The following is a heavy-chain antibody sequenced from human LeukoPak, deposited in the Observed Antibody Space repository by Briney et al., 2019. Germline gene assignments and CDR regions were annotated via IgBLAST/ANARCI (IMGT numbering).Heavy chain of an antibody. D-gene: IGHD6-13*01. CDR3: ARGAQLTDY. V-gene: IGHV3-64*01. CDR2: IGLDGGTT. Sequence: GGSLRLSCAASGFTFYTYGMHWVRQAPGKGLEYVSGIGLDGGTTYYANSVKGRFTISRDNSKYMLYLQMGSLTADDMAVYYCARGAQLTDYWGQGTLVTVSS. J-gene: IGHJ4*02. CDR1: GFTFYTYG.